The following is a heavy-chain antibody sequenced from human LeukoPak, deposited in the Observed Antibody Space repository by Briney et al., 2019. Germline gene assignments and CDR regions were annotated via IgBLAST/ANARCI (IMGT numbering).Heavy chain of an antibody. D-gene: IGHD2-15*01. J-gene: IGHJ4*02. CDR3: APIGVHFFDNVGLDY. Sequence: GGSLRLSCAASGFTFSRCAMSWVRQAPGKGLEWVSSISGSGGGGSTHYADSVKGRFTISRDDSKNTLYLQMNSLRAEDTAVYYCAPIGVHFFDNVGLDYWGQGTLVTVSS. CDR1: GFTFSRCA. V-gene: IGHV3-23*01. CDR2: ISGSGGGGST.